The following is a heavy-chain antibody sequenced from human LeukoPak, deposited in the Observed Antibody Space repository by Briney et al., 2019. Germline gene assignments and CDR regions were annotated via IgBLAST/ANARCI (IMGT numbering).Heavy chain of an antibody. Sequence: GGSMRLSCAASGFTFSTYWMSWVRQAPGKGLEWVANIKQDGSEKHYGDSVRARFTISRDNAKNSLYLQMNSLSAEATALYFCARDTYDSSGYHFYYMDVWGKGTTVTVSS. CDR3: ARDTYDSSGYHFYYMDV. CDR1: GFTFSTYW. V-gene: IGHV3-7*01. D-gene: IGHD3-22*01. J-gene: IGHJ6*03. CDR2: IKQDGSEK.